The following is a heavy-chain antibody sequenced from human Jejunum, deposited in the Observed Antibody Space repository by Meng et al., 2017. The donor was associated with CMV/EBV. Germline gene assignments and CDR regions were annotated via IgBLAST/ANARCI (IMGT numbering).Heavy chain of an antibody. D-gene: IGHD3-10*01. CDR3: AKGAYYGSGSSLNWFDP. Sequence: FNNYWMNWVRQPPGKGLEWVSTISGSGGTTYYADSVKGRFTISRDNSKNTLYLQMNSLRAEDTAIYYCAKGAYYGSGSSLNWFDPWGHGTRVTVSS. J-gene: IGHJ5*02. CDR1: FNNYW. CDR2: ISGSGGTT. V-gene: IGHV3-23*01.